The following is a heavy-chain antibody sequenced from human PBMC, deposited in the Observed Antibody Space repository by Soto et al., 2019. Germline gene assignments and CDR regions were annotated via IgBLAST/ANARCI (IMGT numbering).Heavy chain of an antibody. CDR1: GFSLSTSGMC. V-gene: IGHV2-70*01. Sequence: SGPTLVNPTQTLTLTCTFSGFSLSTSGMCVSWIRQPPGKALEWLALIDWDDDKYYSTSLKTRLTISKDTSKNQVVLTMTNMDPVDTATYYCARIMVRGVNNWFDPWGQGTLVTVSS. CDR2: IDWDDDK. J-gene: IGHJ5*02. D-gene: IGHD3-10*01. CDR3: ARIMVRGVNNWFDP.